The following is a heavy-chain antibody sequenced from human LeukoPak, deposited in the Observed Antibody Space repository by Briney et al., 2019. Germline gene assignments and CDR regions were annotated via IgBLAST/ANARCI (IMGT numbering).Heavy chain of an antibody. D-gene: IGHD3-9*01. J-gene: IGHJ4*02. CDR1: GFTFSSYW. CDR3: VPLFDWLID. V-gene: IGHV3-74*01. CDR2: INTDGSST. Sequence: GGSLRLSCAASGFTFSSYWMHWVRHAPGKGLVWVSRINTDGSSTSYADSVKGRFTISRDNAKNTLYLQMNSLRAEDTAVYYCVPLFDWLIDWGQGTLVTVSS.